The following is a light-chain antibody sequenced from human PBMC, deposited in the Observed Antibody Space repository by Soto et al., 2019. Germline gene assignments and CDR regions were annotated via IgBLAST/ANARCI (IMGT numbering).Light chain of an antibody. CDR1: SSNIGNNY. Sequence: QSVLTQPPSASAAPGQTVTISCSGSSSNIGNNYVSWYQQLPGTAPKLLIYDNNKRPSGIPDRFSGSKSGTSATLGITGLQTGDEADYYCGTWDSSLSAHVFGTGTKVTVL. CDR3: GTWDSSLSAHV. V-gene: IGLV1-51*01. J-gene: IGLJ1*01. CDR2: DNN.